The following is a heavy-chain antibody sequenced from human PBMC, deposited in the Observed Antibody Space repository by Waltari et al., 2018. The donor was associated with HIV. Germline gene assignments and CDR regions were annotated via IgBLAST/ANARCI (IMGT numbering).Heavy chain of an antibody. CDR2: ITCDGGSI. D-gene: IGHD2-21*02. Sequence: EVQLAESGGAVVQPGGSLSLSCAASGFTCGEYRVNWVCQAPGKAVQWVSLITCDGGSIHYEDSVEGRFTVSRDNNRKSVFLQMTSLRPDDTAVYFCARATCGGDCNLLDFWGHGTQVTVSS. J-gene: IGHJ4*01. CDR3: ARATCGGDCNLLDF. CDR1: GFTCGEYR. V-gene: IGHV3-43*01.